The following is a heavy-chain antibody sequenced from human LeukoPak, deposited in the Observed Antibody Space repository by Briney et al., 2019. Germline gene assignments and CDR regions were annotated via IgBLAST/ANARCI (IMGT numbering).Heavy chain of an antibody. CDR1: GYTFTSYG. CDR3: ARDGQYNTYYYGSGSYGAY. V-gene: IGHV1-18*01. CDR2: ISAYNGNT. Sequence: ASVKVSCTASGYTFTSYGISWVRQAPGQGLEWMGWISAYNGNTNYAQKLQGRVTMTTDTSTSTAYMELRSLRSDDTAVYYCARDGQYNTYYYGSGSYGAYWGQGTLVTVSS. D-gene: IGHD3-10*01. J-gene: IGHJ4*02.